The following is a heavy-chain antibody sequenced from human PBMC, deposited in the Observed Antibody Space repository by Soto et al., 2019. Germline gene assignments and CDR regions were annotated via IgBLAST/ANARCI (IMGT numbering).Heavy chain of an antibody. CDR2: ISSSSSYI. V-gene: IGHV3-21*01. Sequence: GGSLRLSCAASGFTFSSYSMNWVRQAPGKGLEWVSSISSSSSYIYYADSVKGRFTISRDNAKNSLYLQMNSLRAEDTAVYYCARTYYDYIWGSNYAFDIWGQGTMVTVSS. J-gene: IGHJ3*02. CDR1: GFTFSSYS. D-gene: IGHD3-16*01. CDR3: ARTYYDYIWGSNYAFDI.